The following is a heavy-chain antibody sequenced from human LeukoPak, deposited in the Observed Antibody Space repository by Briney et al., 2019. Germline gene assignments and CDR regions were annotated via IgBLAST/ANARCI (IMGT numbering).Heavy chain of an antibody. CDR2: ISYDGSNK. V-gene: IGHV3-30*04. CDR1: GFTFSSYA. Sequence: PGGSLRLSCAASGFTFSSYAMHWVRQAPGKGLEWVAVISYDGSNKYYADSVKGRFTISRDNSKNTLYLQMNSLRAEDTAVYYCARGRRGSYERDDYWGQGTLVTVSS. J-gene: IGHJ4*02. D-gene: IGHD1-26*01. CDR3: ARGRRGSYERDDY.